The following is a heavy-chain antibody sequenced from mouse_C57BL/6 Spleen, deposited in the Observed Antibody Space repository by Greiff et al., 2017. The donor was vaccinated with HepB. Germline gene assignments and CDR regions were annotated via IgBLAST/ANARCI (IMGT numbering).Heavy chain of an antibody. J-gene: IGHJ3*01. CDR3: ASLCFFLAWFAY. Sequence: EVQLQQSGPELVKPGASVKISCKASGYTFTDYYMNWVKQSHGKSLEWIGDINPNNGGTSYNQKFKGKATLTVDKSSSTAYMELRSLPSEVSAVYYCASLCFFLAWFAYWGQGTLVTVSA. CDR2: INPNNGGT. CDR1: GYTFTDYY. V-gene: IGHV1-26*01.